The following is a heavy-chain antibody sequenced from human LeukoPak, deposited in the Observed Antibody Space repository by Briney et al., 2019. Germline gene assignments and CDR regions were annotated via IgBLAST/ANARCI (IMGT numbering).Heavy chain of an antibody. CDR2: VYPGDSNT. Sequence: GESLRISCKGSGYRFNAYWIAWVRQMPGKGLEWMGIVYPGDSNTKYSPSFQGQVTISADRSITTAYLQWSSLKASDTAMYFCARFAYGSDYFPGHYWGQGTRVTVSS. V-gene: IGHV5-51*01. D-gene: IGHD3-22*01. CDR1: GYRFNAYW. J-gene: IGHJ4*02. CDR3: ARFAYGSDYFPGHY.